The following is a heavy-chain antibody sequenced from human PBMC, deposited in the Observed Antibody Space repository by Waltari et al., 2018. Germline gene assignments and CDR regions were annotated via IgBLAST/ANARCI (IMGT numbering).Heavy chain of an antibody. D-gene: IGHD2-15*01. J-gene: IGHJ4*02. V-gene: IGHV1-2*06. CDR2: INPNSGDT. Sequence: QVQLVQSGAEVKKPGASVKVSCKASGYTFTGYYMHWVRQAPGQGLEWMGRINPNSGDTYYAQKFQGRVTMTRDTSITTAYMELSRLRSDDTAVYYCASAPRPMVSAPFDYWGQGVLVTVSS. CDR3: ASAPRPMVSAPFDY. CDR1: GYTFTGYY.